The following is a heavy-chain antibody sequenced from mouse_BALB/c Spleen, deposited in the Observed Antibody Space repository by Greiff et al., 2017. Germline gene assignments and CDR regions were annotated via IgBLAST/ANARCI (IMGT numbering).Heavy chain of an antibody. Sequence: EVKLMESGGGLVKPGGSLKLSCAASGFTFSDYYMYWVRQTPEKRLEWVATISDGGSYTYYPDSVKGRFTISRDNAKNNLYLQMSSLKSEDTAMYYCARSYDYDGAWFAYWGQGTLVTVSA. CDR2: ISDGGSYT. D-gene: IGHD2-4*01. CDR1: GFTFSDYY. V-gene: IGHV5-4*02. J-gene: IGHJ3*01. CDR3: ARSYDYDGAWFAY.